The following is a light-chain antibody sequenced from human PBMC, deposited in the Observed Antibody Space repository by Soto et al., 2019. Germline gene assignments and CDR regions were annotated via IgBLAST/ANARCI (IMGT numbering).Light chain of an antibody. CDR1: QNVNIW. Sequence: DVQMTQSPSTLSASVGDRVTITCRASQNVNIWLAWYQQKPGRAPKLLIHKASTLETGVPSRFSGSGSGTEFTLSICSLQPDDFATYYCHQYDSAPLTFGGGTKVEIK. V-gene: IGKV1-5*03. CDR2: KAS. J-gene: IGKJ4*01. CDR3: HQYDSAPLT.